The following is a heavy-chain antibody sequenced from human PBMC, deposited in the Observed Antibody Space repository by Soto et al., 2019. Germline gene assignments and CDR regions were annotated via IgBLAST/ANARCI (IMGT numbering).Heavy chain of an antibody. CDR3: ARRDCSGGSCYSITNWFDP. V-gene: IGHV4-39*01. CDR2: IYYSGST. Sequence: SETLSLTWTVSGGSISSSSYYWGWIRQPPGKGLEWIGSIYYSGSTYYNPSLKSRVTISVDTSKNQFSLKLSSVTAADTAVYYCARRDCSGGSCYSITNWFDPWGQGTLVTVSS. D-gene: IGHD2-15*01. CDR1: GGSISSSSYY. J-gene: IGHJ5*02.